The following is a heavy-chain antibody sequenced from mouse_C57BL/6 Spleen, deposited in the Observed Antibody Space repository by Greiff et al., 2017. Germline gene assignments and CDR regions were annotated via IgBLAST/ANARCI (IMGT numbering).Heavy chain of an antibody. Sequence: QVQLQQPGAELVKPGASVKLSCKASGYTFTSYWMHWVKQRPGQGLEWIGMIHPNSGSTNSNEKFKSKATLTVDKSSSTAYMQLSSLTSEDSAVYYCARSTMITTEDYWGQGTTLTVSS. CDR3: ARSTMITTEDY. CDR2: IHPNSGST. D-gene: IGHD2-4*01. J-gene: IGHJ2*01. CDR1: GYTFTSYW. V-gene: IGHV1-64*01.